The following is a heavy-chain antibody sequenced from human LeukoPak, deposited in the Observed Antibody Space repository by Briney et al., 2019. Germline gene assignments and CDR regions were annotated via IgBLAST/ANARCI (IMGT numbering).Heavy chain of an antibody. Sequence: ASVKVSCKASGGTFSSYAISWVRQAPGQGLEWMGWINTNTGNPTYAQGFTGRFVFSLDTSVSTAYLQISSLKAEDTAVYYCARGYGSGSYYFWFDPWGQGTLVTVSS. D-gene: IGHD3-10*01. CDR2: INTNTGNP. CDR3: ARGYGSGSYYFWFDP. V-gene: IGHV7-4-1*02. J-gene: IGHJ5*02. CDR1: GGTFSSYA.